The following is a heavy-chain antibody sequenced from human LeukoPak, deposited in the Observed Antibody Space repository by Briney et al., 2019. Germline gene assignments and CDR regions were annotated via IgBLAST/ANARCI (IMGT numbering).Heavy chain of an antibody. D-gene: IGHD3-22*01. CDR1: GFIFSTYA. CDR2: ISGSGGTT. V-gene: IGHV3-23*01. CDR3: ARELYYYDSSLDY. Sequence: GGSLRLSCAASGFIFSTYAMSWVRQAPGKGLEWVSGISGSGGTTNYADSVKGRFTISRDSSKNTLYLQMNSLRAEDTAVYYCARELYYYDSSLDYWGQGTLVTVSS. J-gene: IGHJ4*02.